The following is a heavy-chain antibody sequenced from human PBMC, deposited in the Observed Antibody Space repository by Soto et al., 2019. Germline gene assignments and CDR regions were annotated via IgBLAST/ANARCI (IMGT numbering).Heavy chain of an antibody. V-gene: IGHV1-18*01. CDR3: AMAITIRFVAPAY. CDR1: GYTFSNYA. CDR2: ISAHSGDT. J-gene: IGHJ4*02. Sequence: QVNLVQSGAEVKKPGASVKVSCKASGYTFSNYALTWVRRAPGQGLEWMGWISAHSGDTNYAQKFQGRVTMTTEASTSTAHRELRSLTSDDTAVYYCAMAITIRFVAPAYWGQGALVTVSS. D-gene: IGHD5-12*01.